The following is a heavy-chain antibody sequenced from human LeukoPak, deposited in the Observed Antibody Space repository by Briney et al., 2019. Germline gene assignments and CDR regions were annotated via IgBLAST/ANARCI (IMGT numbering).Heavy chain of an antibody. V-gene: IGHV3-64*02. CDR2: ISSSGGST. Sequence: GGSLRLSCAASGFTFSSYPMHWVRQAPGKGLEYVSAISSSGGSTYYADSVKGRFTISRDNSKNTVYLQVGSLRAEDMAVYYCARRGSAYDYWGQGTLVTVSS. J-gene: IGHJ4*02. D-gene: IGHD3-10*01. CDR1: GFTFSSYP. CDR3: ARRGSAYDY.